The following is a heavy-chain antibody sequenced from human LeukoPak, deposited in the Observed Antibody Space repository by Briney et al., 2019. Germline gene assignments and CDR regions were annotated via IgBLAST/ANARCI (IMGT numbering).Heavy chain of an antibody. CDR1: GFTFSRNG. V-gene: IGHV3-23*01. CDR3: AKDRRAGSYDY. CDR2: ISGSGGNT. Sequence: GGSLRLSCAASGFTFSRNGMTWVRQAPGKGLEWVSAISGSGGNTYYADSVKGRFTISRDNSKNTLYLQMNSLRAEDTAVYYCAKDRRAGSYDYWGQGTLVTVSS. J-gene: IGHJ4*02. D-gene: IGHD3-10*01.